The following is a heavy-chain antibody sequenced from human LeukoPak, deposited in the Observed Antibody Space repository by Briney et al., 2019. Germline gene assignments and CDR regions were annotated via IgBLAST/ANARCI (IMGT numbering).Heavy chain of an antibody. CDR2: ISYDGSNK. D-gene: IGHD6-13*01. J-gene: IGHJ4*02. CDR1: GVTFSSYA. CDR3: EWSGYSSSSWYYFDY. V-gene: IGHV3-30-3*01. Sequence: PGGSLRLSCAASGVTFSSYAMHWVRQAPGKGLEWVAVISYDGSNKYYADSVKGRFTISRDNSKNTLYLQMNSLRAEDTAVYYCEWSGYSSSSWYYFDYWGQGTLVTVSS.